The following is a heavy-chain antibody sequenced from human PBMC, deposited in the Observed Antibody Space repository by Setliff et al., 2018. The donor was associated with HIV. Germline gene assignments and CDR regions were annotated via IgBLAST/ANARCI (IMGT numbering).Heavy chain of an antibody. D-gene: IGHD2-2*01. CDR2: IIPAFGRA. CDR3: ARESACSSTSCPKVLDY. J-gene: IGHJ4*02. Sequence: SVKVSCKASGDTLSIHPISWVRQAPGRGLDWMGGIIPAFGRANYAQKFQGRVTITTDESTTTVFMELTGLRSEDTAVYYCARESACSSTSCPKVLDYWGQGTLVTVSS. CDR1: GDTLSIHP. V-gene: IGHV1-69*05.